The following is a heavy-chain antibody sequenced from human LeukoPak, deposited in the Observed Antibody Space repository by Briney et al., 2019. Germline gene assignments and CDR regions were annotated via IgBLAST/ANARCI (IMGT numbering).Heavy chain of an antibody. CDR1: GDSISNYY. D-gene: IGHD2-2*01. CDR2: IRYSGSA. V-gene: IGHV4-59*01. CDR3: ARDAIAEGYCSSTSCFRGHWYFDL. Sequence: PSETLSLTCTVSGDSISNYYWSWIRQPPGKGLEWIGYIRYSGSANYNPSLKSRVTISVDTSKNQFSLKLSSVTAADTAVYYCARDAIAEGYCSSTSCFRGHWYFDLWGRGTLVTVSS. J-gene: IGHJ2*01.